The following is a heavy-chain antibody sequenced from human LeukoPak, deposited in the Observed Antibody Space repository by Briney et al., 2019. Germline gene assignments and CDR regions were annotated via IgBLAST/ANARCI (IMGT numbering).Heavy chain of an antibody. CDR2: ISGSGGST. CDR1: GFAFSSYA. J-gene: IGHJ4*02. CDR3: AKSGSGWSLLDY. D-gene: IGHD6-19*01. Sequence: GGSLRLSCAASGFAFSSYAMSWVRQAPGKGLEWVSAISGSGGSTYYADSVKGRFTISRDNSKNTLYLQMNSLRAEDTAVYYCAKSGSGWSLLDYWGQGTLVTVSS. V-gene: IGHV3-23*01.